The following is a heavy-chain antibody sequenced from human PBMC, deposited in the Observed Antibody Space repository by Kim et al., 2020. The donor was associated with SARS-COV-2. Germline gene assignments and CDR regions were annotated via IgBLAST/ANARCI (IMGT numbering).Heavy chain of an antibody. D-gene: IGHD3-10*01. CDR2: TFYRSKWIL. CDR3: ARASIRGVYNFDY. CDR1: GDSVSSNTAI. V-gene: IGHV6-1*01. J-gene: IGHJ4*01. Sequence: SQTLSLTCAISGDSVSSNTAIWNWIRQSPSRGLESLGSTFYRSKWILDYAASVNSRITINPDTSKNQFSLQLNSVTPEDTAVYYCARASIRGVYNFDYWG.